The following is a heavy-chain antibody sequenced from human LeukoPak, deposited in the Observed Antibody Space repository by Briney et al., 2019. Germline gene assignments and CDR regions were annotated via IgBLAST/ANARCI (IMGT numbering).Heavy chain of an antibody. J-gene: IGHJ4*02. D-gene: IGHD4-17*01. V-gene: IGHV3-23*01. CDR3: AKDRRSNGD. Sequence: GGSLRLSCAASGVTFSSYAMSWVRQAPGKGLECVSAISGSGGSTYHADSVKGRFTISRDNSKNTLYLQMNSLRAEDTAVYYCAKDRRSNGDWGQGTLVTVSS. CDR2: ISGSGGST. CDR1: GVTFSSYA.